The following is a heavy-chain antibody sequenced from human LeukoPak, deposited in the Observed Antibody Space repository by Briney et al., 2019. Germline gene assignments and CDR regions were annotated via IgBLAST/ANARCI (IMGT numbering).Heavy chain of an antibody. CDR2: INPNSGGT. J-gene: IGHJ4*02. Sequence: ASVKVSCKASGYTFTDYCLHWVRQAPGQGLEWMGWINPNSGGTRCARKFQGRVTLTRDTSISTAYMELSSLRSDDTAVYFCARDLGTPATDAEYFFDYWGQGTLVTVSS. D-gene: IGHD6-13*01. CDR1: GYTFTDYC. CDR3: ARDLGTPATDAEYFFDY. V-gene: IGHV1-2*02.